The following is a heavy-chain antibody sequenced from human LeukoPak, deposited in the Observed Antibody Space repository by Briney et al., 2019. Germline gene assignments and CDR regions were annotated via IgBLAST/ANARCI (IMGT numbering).Heavy chain of an antibody. CDR1: GYSFTSYW. V-gene: IGHV5-51*01. CDR3: ARAAADLSSWNWFDP. CDR2: IYPSDSDT. D-gene: IGHD6-13*01. J-gene: IGHJ5*02. Sequence: GESLKISCKGSGYSFTSYWIGWVRQMPGKGLEWMGIIYPSDSDTRYSPSFQGQVTISADKSISTAYLQWSSLKASDTAMYYCARAAADLSSWNWFDPWGQGTLVTVSS.